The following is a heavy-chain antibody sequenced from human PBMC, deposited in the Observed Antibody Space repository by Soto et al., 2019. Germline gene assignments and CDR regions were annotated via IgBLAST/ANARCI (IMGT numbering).Heavy chain of an antibody. Sequence: EVQLVESGGGLVQPGESLSLSCAASGFPFSNSWMRWVRQAPGKGLEWVANIKEDGSEKDYVDPVKGRFTITRDNAKNSLYLQMNNLRAEDTAVYFCTRKRFGMDVWGQGTTVTVSS. CDR2: IKEDGSEK. J-gene: IGHJ6*02. CDR3: TRKRFGMDV. CDR1: GFPFSNSW. V-gene: IGHV3-7*03.